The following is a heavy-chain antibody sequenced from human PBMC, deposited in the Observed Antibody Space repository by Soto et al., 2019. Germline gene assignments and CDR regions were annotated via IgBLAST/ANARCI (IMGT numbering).Heavy chain of an antibody. Sequence: VASVKVSCKASGYTFTSYYIHWVRQAPGQGLEWMGLINPTSGTTTYTQKFQCRVTMTRDTSTGTVYMELSSLTSEDTAVYYCASSIAAAGYYFDYWGQGSLGTVSS. CDR2: INPTSGTT. J-gene: IGHJ4*02. CDR3: ASSIAAAGYYFDY. CDR1: GYTFTSYY. D-gene: IGHD6-13*01. V-gene: IGHV1-46*01.